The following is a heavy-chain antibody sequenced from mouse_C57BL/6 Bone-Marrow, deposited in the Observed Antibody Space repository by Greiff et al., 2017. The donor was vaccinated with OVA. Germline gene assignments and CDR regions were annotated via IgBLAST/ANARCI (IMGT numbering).Heavy chain of an antibody. CDR3: ARDDYEGAMDY. CDR2: INPSSGYT. CDR1: GYTFPSHT. J-gene: IGHJ4*01. Sequence: VQLQQSGAELARPGASVKMSCKASGYTFPSHTMHWVKQRPGQGLEWIGYINPSSGYTKYNQKFKDKATLTADKSSSTAYMQLSSLTSEDSAVYYCARDDYEGAMDYWGQGTSVTVSS. V-gene: IGHV1-4*01. D-gene: IGHD2-4*01.